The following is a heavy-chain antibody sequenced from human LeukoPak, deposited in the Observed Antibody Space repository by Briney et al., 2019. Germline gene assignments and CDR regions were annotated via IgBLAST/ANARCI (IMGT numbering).Heavy chain of an antibody. CDR1: GGSISSGDYY. V-gene: IGHV4-30-4*01. CDR3: AKVSTGITIFGVAMYFDY. D-gene: IGHD3-3*01. J-gene: IGHJ4*02. Sequence: SETLSLTCTVSGGSISSGDYYWSWIRQPPGKGLEWIGYIYYSGSTYYNPSLKSRVTISVDTSKNQFSLKLSSVTAADTAVYYCAKVSTGITIFGVAMYFDYWGQGTLVTVSS. CDR2: IYYSGST.